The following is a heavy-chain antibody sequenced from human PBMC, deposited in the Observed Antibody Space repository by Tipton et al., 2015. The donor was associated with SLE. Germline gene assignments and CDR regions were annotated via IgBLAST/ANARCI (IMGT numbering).Heavy chain of an antibody. Sequence: SLRLSCAASGFIFSSSWMHWVRQAPGKGLEWVSGISGSGNTPYYADSVKGRFTISRDSSKNTLYLQMNSLRADDTAFYYCAKSRGSDGYNWHSFDIWGQGTVVTVSS. J-gene: IGHJ3*02. CDR2: ISGSGNTP. CDR3: AKSRGSDGYNWHSFDI. CDR1: GFIFSSSW. D-gene: IGHD5-24*01. V-gene: IGHV3-23*01.